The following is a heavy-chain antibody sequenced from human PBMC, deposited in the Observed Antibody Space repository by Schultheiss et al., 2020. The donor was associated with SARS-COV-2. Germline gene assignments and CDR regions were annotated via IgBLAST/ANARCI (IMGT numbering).Heavy chain of an antibody. J-gene: IGHJ4*02. V-gene: IGHV4-61*08. CDR1: GGSISSGGYY. CDR3: ARGLEPKY. CDR2: IYYSGST. Sequence: SETLSLTCAVSGGSISSGGYYWSWIRQPPGKGLEWIGYIYYSGSTNYNPSLKSRVTISVDTSKNQFSLKLSSVTAADTAVYYFARGLEPKYWGQGTRVTGSS. D-gene: IGHD1-1*01.